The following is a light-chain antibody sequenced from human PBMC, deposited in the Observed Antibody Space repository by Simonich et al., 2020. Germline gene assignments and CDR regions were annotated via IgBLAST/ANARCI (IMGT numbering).Light chain of an antibody. CDR3: SSYTSSSTLV. Sequence: QSALTQPASVSWSPGQSITISCTGTSSDVGGYNYVSWYQQHPGKAPKLMIDDVIKRPSWFSNRFSGSKSGNTASLTISGLQAEDEADYYCSSYTSSSTLVFGGGTKLTVL. CDR2: DVI. V-gene: IGLV2-14*01. CDR1: SSDVGGYNY. J-gene: IGLJ3*02.